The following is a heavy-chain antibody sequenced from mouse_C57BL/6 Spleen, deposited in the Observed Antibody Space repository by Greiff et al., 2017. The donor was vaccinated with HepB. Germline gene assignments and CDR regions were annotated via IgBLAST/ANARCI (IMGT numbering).Heavy chain of an antibody. J-gene: IGHJ3*01. D-gene: IGHD6-2*01. CDR1: GYTFTSYW. CDR3: ARGASREFAD. CDR2: IHPNSGST. V-gene: IGHV1-64*01. Sequence: QVQLQQPGAELVKPGASVKLSCKASGYTFTSYWMHWVKQRPGQGLEWIGMIHPNSGSTNYNEKFKSKATLTVDKSSSTAYMQLSSLTSEDSAVYYCARGASREFADWGQGTLVTVSA.